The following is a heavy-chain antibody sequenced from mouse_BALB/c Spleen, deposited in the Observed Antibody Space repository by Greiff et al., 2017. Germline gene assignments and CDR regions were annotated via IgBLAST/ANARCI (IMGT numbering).Heavy chain of an antibody. J-gene: IGHJ4*01. Sequence: EVQRVESGGGLVQPGGSRKLSCAASGFTFSSFGMHWVRQAPEKGLEWVAYISSGSSTIYYADTVKGRFTISRDNPKNTLFLQMTSLRSEDTAMYNCARYYDDGYDAMDYWGQGTSVTVSS. CDR1: GFTFSSFG. CDR3: ARYYDDGYDAMDY. D-gene: IGHD2-4*01. V-gene: IGHV5-17*02. CDR2: ISSGSSTI.